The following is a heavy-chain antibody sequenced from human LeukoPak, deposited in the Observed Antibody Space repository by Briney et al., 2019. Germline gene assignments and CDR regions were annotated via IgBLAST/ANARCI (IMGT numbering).Heavy chain of an antibody. V-gene: IGHV3-23*01. CDR3: AKPLRDAGSFNYPYFDF. D-gene: IGHD5-24*01. CDR2: ISGSGGSS. Sequence: PGGSLGLSCAASGFTFTNYAMNWVRQAPGKGLEWVSAISGSGGSSSYADSVRGRFTISRDDSNNMLYLQMNSLRAEDTAVYYCAKPLRDAGSFNYPYFDFWGQGTLVTVSS. J-gene: IGHJ4*02. CDR1: GFTFTNYA.